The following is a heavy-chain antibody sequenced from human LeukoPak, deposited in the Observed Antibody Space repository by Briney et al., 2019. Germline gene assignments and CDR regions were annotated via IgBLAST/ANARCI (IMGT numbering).Heavy chain of an antibody. Sequence: GGSLRLSCAASGFTVNSNYMSWVRQAPGKGLEWVSVIYSDGSTSYADSVKGRFSISRDYSKNTLYLQMNSLRAEDTAVYYCATGWGPFDYWGQGTLVTVSS. CDR2: IYSDGST. CDR1: GFTVNSNY. CDR3: ATGWGPFDY. D-gene: IGHD3-16*01. J-gene: IGHJ4*02. V-gene: IGHV3-53*01.